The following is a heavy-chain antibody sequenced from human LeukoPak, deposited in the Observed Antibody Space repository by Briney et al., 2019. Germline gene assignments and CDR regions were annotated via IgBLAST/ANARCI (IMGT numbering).Heavy chain of an antibody. V-gene: IGHV3-48*02. J-gene: IGHJ3*01. D-gene: IGHD2-15*01. Sequence: GGSLRLSCAASGFTFSSYTMNWVRQSPGKGLEWVSFISGSTGPIHYADSVKGRFTISRDNAKNSLYLQMNSLRDEDTAVCYCARERMVERTFDVWGQGTMVTVSS. CDR1: GFTFSSYT. CDR3: ARERMVERTFDV. CDR2: ISGSTGPI.